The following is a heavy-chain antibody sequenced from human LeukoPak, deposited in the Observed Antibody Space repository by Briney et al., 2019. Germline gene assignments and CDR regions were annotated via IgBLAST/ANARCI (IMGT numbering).Heavy chain of an antibody. D-gene: IGHD3-10*01. CDR1: GFTFSGYA. V-gene: IGHV3-23*01. CDR2: ISGSAGTT. J-gene: IGHJ5*02. Sequence: PGGSLRLSCAASGFTFSGYAMSWVRQAPGKGLEWVSSISGSAGTTYYPDSVKGRFTISRDNSKNTLYLQANSLRAEDTAVYYCAKSGGSGNSDSVWFDPWGQGTLVTVSS. CDR3: AKSGGSGNSDSVWFDP.